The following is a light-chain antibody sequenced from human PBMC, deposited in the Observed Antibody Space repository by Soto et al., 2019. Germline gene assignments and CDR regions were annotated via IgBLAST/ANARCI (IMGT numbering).Light chain of an antibody. V-gene: IGLV1-40*01. Sequence: QSVLTQPPSVSGAPGQRVTISCTGSSSNIGAGYDVHWYQQLPGTAPQLLLYGNSKRPSGVPHRFSGSKSGISASLAITGLQAEDEADYYCQSYDSSLSVVFGGGTKLTVL. J-gene: IGLJ2*01. CDR3: QSYDSSLSVV. CDR1: SSNIGAGYD. CDR2: GNS.